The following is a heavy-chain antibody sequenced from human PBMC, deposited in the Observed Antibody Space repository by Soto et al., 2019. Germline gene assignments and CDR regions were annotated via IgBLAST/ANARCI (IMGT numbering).Heavy chain of an antibody. CDR1: GFTFSSYA. CDR3: AKTANYCYYYGMDV. D-gene: IGHD5-18*01. Sequence: QVQLVESGGGVVQPGRSLRLSCAASGFTFSSYAMHWVRQAPGKGLEWVAVISYDGSNKYYADSVKGRFTISRDNSKNTLYLQMNSLRAEDTAVYYCAKTANYCYYYGMDVWGQGTTVTVSS. V-gene: IGHV3-30-3*01. CDR2: ISYDGSNK. J-gene: IGHJ6*02.